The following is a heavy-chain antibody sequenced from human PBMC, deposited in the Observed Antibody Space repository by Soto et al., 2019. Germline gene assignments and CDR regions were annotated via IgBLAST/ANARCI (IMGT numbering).Heavy chain of an antibody. CDR2: IIPIFGTA. V-gene: IGHV1-69*13. CDR3: ARDSSDGDYFLPQYGMDV. J-gene: IGHJ6*02. D-gene: IGHD4-17*01. Sequence: GASVKVSCKASGGTFSSYAISWVRQAPGQGLEWMGGIIPIFGTANYAQKFQGRVTITADESTSTANKELSSLRSEDTAVYYCARDSSDGDYFLPQYGMDVWGQGTTVTVSS. CDR1: GGTFSSYA.